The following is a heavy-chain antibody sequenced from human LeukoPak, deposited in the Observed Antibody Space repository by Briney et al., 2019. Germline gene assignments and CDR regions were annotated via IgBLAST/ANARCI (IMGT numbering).Heavy chain of an antibody. CDR3: ARSNVLLWFGELLHLDY. Sequence: GGSLRLSCAASGFTFSDYYMSWIRQAPGKGLEWVSYISSSGSTIYYADSVKGRFTISRDNAKNSLYLQMNSLRAEDTAVYYCARSNVLLWFGELLHLDYWGQGTLVTVSS. V-gene: IGHV3-11*01. CDR1: GFTFSDYY. D-gene: IGHD3-10*01. CDR2: ISSSGSTI. J-gene: IGHJ4*02.